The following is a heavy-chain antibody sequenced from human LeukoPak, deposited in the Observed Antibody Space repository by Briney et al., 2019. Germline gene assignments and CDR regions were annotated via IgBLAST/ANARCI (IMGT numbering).Heavy chain of an antibody. Sequence: GGSLRLSCAASGFTFSSYAMSWVRQAPGKGLEWVSAISGSGVTTHHAGSVKGRFSISRDNSKNTLYLQMNSLRAEDTALYYCAKKVVVGATSPYSDFQDWGQGTLVTVSS. J-gene: IGHJ1*01. CDR2: ISGSGVTT. D-gene: IGHD1-26*01. V-gene: IGHV3-23*01. CDR3: AKKVVVGATSPYSDFQD. CDR1: GFTFSSYA.